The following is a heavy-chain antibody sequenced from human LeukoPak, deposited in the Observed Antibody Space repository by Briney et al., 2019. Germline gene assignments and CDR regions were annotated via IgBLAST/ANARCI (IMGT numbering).Heavy chain of an antibody. J-gene: IGHJ4*02. D-gene: IGHD6-13*01. V-gene: IGHV1-2*02. CDR3: ARDLLAAAVPPYFDY. Sequence: ASVKVSCKASGYTFTGYYMHWVRQAPGQGLEWMGWINPNSGGTNYAQKFQGRVTMTRDTSISTAYMELSRLRSDDTAVYYCARDLLAAAVPPYFDYWGQGTLVTVSS. CDR2: INPNSGGT. CDR1: GYTFTGYY.